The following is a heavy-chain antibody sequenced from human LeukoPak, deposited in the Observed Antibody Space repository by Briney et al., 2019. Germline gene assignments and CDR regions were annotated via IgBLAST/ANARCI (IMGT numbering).Heavy chain of an antibody. Sequence: GESLKISCKGSGYSFTSYWIGWVRQMPGKGLEWMGIIYPGDSDTRYSPSFQGPVTISADKSINTAFVQWSSLKASDTAIYYCARRTPEYTNRWYFDLWGRGTLVTVSS. CDR3: ARRTPEYTNRWYFDL. V-gene: IGHV5-51*01. CDR1: GYSFTSYW. D-gene: IGHD6-6*01. J-gene: IGHJ2*01. CDR2: IYPGDSDT.